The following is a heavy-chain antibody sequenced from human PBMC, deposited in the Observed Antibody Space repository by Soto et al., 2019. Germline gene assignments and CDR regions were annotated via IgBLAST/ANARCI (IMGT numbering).Heavy chain of an antibody. D-gene: IGHD3-10*01. CDR2: IYYSGST. CDR1: GGSISSGGYY. CDR3: ARARHYYGSERDWFDP. V-gene: IGHV4-31*03. J-gene: IGHJ5*02. Sequence: QVQLQESGPGLVKPSQTLSLTCTVSGGSISSGGYYWSWIRQHPGKSLEWIGYIYYSGSTDYNPSLKSRVTISVDTSKNQFSLKLSSVTAADTAVYYCARARHYYGSERDWFDPWGQGTLVTVSS.